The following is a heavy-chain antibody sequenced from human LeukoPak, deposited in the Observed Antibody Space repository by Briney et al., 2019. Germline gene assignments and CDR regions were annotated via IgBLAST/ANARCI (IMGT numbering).Heavy chain of an antibody. V-gene: IGHV1-69*01. CDR2: VIPIFGTA. CDR1: GGTFSSYA. J-gene: IGHJ3*02. D-gene: IGHD2-2*01. CDR3: ASLAQYCSSTSCYGAFDI. Sequence: GSSVKVSCKASGGTFSSYAISWVRQAPGQGLEWMGGVIPIFGTANYAQKFQGRVTITADESTSTAYMELSSLRSEDTAVYYCASLAQYCSSTSCYGAFDIWGQGTMVTVSS.